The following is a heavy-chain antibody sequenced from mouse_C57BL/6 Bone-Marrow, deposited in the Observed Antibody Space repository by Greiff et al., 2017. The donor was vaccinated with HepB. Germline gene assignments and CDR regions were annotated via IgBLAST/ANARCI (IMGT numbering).Heavy chain of an antibody. J-gene: IGHJ2*01. CDR2: IYPGDGDT. V-gene: IGHV1-80*01. D-gene: IGHD4-1*01. Sequence: VQLQQSGAELVKPGASVKISCKASGYAFSSYWMNWVKQRPGKGLEWIGQIYPGDGDTNYNGKFKGKATLTADKSSSTAYMQLSSLTSEDSAVYFCAREGNWGLYFDYWGQGTTLTVSS. CDR1: GYAFSSYW. CDR3: AREGNWGLYFDY.